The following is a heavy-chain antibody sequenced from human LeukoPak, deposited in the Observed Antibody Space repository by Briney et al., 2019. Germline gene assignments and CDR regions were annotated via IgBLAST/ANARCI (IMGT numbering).Heavy chain of an antibody. CDR1: GFTFSNSA. V-gene: IGHV1-58*02. D-gene: IGHD3-10*01. Sequence: ASVKVSCKASGFTFSNSAIQWVRQARGQRLEWIGWIIVGSGRTHYAQNLQERLTITRDMSTNTAYMELSSLRSEDTAVYYCARELARGAPNFDLWGRGTLVTVSS. CDR3: ARELARGAPNFDL. CDR2: IIVGSGRT. J-gene: IGHJ2*01.